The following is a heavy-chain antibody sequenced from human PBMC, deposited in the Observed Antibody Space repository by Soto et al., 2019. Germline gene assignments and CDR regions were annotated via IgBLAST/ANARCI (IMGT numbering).Heavy chain of an antibody. V-gene: IGHV4-39*01. CDR1: GASVSSSSYY. D-gene: IGHD3-22*01. CDR2: IHYSGST. J-gene: IGHJ4*02. CDR3: ASMYSSGYTFDF. Sequence: QLQLQESGPGLVKPSETLSLTCTVSGASVSSSSYYWGWIRQAPGKGLEWIGSIHYSGSTFYNPSFKSRVTISVHTSNIHFSLKLGSVTAADTAMYSCASMYSSGYTFDFWGQGTLVTVSS.